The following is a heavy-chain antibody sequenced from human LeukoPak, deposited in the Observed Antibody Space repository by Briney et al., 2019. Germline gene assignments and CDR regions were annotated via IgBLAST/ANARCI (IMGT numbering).Heavy chain of an antibody. Sequence: GGSLRLSCAASRFTFDDYGMSWVRQAPGKGLEWISAINWNGDRPGYADSVKGRFTISRDNAKNSLYLQMNSLRAEDTAVYYCARDGSLYYYDSSGYSAIFDYWGQGTLVTVSS. CDR2: INWNGDRP. CDR3: ARDGSLYYYDSSGYSAIFDY. CDR1: RFTFDDYG. J-gene: IGHJ4*02. D-gene: IGHD3-22*01. V-gene: IGHV3-20*04.